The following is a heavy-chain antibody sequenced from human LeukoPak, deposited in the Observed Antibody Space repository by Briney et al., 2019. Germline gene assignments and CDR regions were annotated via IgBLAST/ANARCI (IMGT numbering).Heavy chain of an antibody. CDR2: ISGSGGST. Sequence: GGSLRLSCAASGFTFSSYAMSWVRQAPGKGLEWVSAISGSGGSTYYADSVKGRFTISRDNSKNTLYLQMNSLRAEDTAVYYCAKDLSLTWVQLWDYWGQGTLVTVSS. CDR3: AKDLSLTWVQLWDY. V-gene: IGHV3-23*01. J-gene: IGHJ4*02. CDR1: GFTFSSYA. D-gene: IGHD5-18*01.